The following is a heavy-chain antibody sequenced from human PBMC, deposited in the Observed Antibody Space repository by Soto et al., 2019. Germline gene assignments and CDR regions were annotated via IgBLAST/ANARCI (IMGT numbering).Heavy chain of an antibody. CDR2: IIPIFGTA. D-gene: IGHD1-26*01. V-gene: IGHV1-69*13. CDR3: ARVSQRPPDSGSYY. CDR1: GGTFSSYA. J-gene: IGHJ4*02. Sequence: GASVKVSCKASGGTFSSYAISWVRQAPGQGLEWMGGIIPIFGTANYAQKFQGRVTITADGSTSTAYMELSSLRSEDTAVYYCARVSQRPPDSGSYYWGQGTMVTVSS.